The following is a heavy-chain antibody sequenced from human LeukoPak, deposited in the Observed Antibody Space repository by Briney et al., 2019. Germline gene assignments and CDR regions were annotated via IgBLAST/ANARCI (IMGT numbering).Heavy chain of an antibody. CDR1: GFTFSSYG. CDR3: ASSKRGVVAATEGFFDY. CDR2: ISYDGSNK. D-gene: IGHD2-15*01. Sequence: GGSLRLSCAASGFTFSSYGMHWVRQAPGKGLEWVAVISYDGSNKYYADSVKGRFTISRDNSKNTLYLQMNSLRAEDTASYYCASSKRGVVAATEGFFDYWGQGTLVTVSS. V-gene: IGHV3-33*05. J-gene: IGHJ4*02.